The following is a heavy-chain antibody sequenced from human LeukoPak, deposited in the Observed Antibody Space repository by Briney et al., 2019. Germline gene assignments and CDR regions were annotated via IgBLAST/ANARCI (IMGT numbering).Heavy chain of an antibody. V-gene: IGHV3-23*01. CDR3: AEERTPIAAAGTGLAEYFQH. Sequence: GGSLRLSCAASGFTFSSYAMSWVRQAPGKGLEWVSAISGSGGSTYYADSVKGRFTISRDNSKNTLYLQMNSLRAEDTAVYYCAEERTPIAAAGTGLAEYFQHWGQGTLVTVSS. CDR2: ISGSGGST. CDR1: GFTFSSYA. D-gene: IGHD6-13*01. J-gene: IGHJ1*01.